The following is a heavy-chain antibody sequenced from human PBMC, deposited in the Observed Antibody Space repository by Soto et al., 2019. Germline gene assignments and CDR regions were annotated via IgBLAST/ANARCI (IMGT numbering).Heavy chain of an antibody. CDR2: IFPGDSET. CDR1: GYIFTSYW. V-gene: IGHV5-51*01. D-gene: IGHD3-16*01. CDR3: ARLGADGNFDY. Sequence: GESLKLSCEGSGYIFTSYWIVCVRQMPGKGLEWMGIIFPGDSETTYSPSFQGQVTISADKSISTAYLQWSSLKASDTAMYYCARLGADGNFDYWGQGTLVTVSS. J-gene: IGHJ4*02.